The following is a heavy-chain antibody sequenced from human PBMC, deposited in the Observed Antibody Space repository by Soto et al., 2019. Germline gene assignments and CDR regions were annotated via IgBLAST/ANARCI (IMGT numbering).Heavy chain of an antibody. J-gene: IGHJ3*02. CDR2: ISYDGSNK. V-gene: IGHV3-30-3*01. CDR3: ARERYYDSSGYYYIGPAFDI. Sequence: QVQLVESGGGVVQPGRSLRLSCAASGFTFSSYAMHWVRQAPGKGLEWVAVISYDGSNKYYADSVKGRFTISRDNSKNTLDLEKNSLRGEDTAVDYCARERYYDSSGYYYIGPAFDIWGQGTMVTVSS. D-gene: IGHD3-22*01. CDR1: GFTFSSYA.